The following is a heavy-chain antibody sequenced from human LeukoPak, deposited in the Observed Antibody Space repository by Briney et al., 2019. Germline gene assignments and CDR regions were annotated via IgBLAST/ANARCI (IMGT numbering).Heavy chain of an antibody. J-gene: IGHJ6*03. CDR1: RFTFSTYA. Sequence: GGSLRLSCAASRFTFSTYAMSWVRQAPGKGLEWVSAISAGGATIYYADSVKGRFTVSRDNSKNTLYLQINSMRAEDTAVYYCAKDSGGTYFYYYYYMDVWGKGTTVTVSS. CDR3: AKDSGGTYFYYYYYMDV. D-gene: IGHD1-26*01. CDR2: ISAGGATI. V-gene: IGHV3-23*01.